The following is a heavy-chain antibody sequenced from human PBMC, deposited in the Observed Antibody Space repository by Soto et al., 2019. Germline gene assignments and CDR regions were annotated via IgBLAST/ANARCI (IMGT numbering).Heavy chain of an antibody. V-gene: IGHV3-74*01. CDR2: INNDGSST. J-gene: IGHJ6*02. Sequence: PGGSLRLSCAASGFIFRTYWMQWVRQVPGKDLVWVSRINNDGSSTYYADSVKGRFTISRDNSKNTLYLQMNSLRAEDTAVYYCAKEGVVTTLQLKWAPWYYYGMDVWGQGTTVTVSS. CDR3: AKEGVVTTLQLKWAPWYYYGMDV. CDR1: GFIFRTYW. D-gene: IGHD2-21*02.